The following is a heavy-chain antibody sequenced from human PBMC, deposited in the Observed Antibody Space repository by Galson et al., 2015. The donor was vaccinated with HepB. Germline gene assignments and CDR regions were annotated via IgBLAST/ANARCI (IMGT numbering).Heavy chain of an antibody. D-gene: IGHD1-7*01. V-gene: IGHV4-34*01. J-gene: IGHJ3*02. Sequence: LSLTCAVYVGSFSGYYWSWIRQSPGKGLECIGEMNHSGNSNYNPSLKSRVTISLDTSKKQFSLKLSSVTAADTAVYFCAGRNFPTAFDIWGQGTVVTVSS. CDR1: VGSFSGYY. CDR2: MNHSGNS. CDR3: AGRNFPTAFDI.